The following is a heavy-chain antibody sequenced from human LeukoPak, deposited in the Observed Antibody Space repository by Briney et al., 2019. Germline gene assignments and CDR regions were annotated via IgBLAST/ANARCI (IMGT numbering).Heavy chain of an antibody. Sequence: PSETLSLTCAVYGGSFSGYYWSWIRQPPGKGLEWIGEINHSGSTNYNPSLKSRVTISVDTSKNQFSLKLSSVTAADTAVYYCARGPSCSSTSCYYRKYKWFDPWGQGTLVTVSS. CDR3: ARGPSCSSTSCYYRKYKWFDP. J-gene: IGHJ5*02. CDR1: GGSFSGYY. V-gene: IGHV4-34*01. D-gene: IGHD2-2*01. CDR2: INHSGST.